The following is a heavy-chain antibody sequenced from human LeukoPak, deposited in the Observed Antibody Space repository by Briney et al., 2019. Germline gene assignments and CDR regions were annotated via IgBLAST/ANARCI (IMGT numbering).Heavy chain of an antibody. V-gene: IGHV1-46*01. Sequence: ASVKVSCKASGYTFTTYYMHWVRHPPGQGLEWMGIINPSGGSTSYAQKFQGRVTMTRDMSTSTVYMELSSLRSDGTAVYYCARDLVDLRSVVITPYFDYWGQGTLVSVSS. CDR1: GYTFTTYY. J-gene: IGHJ4*02. CDR3: ARDLVDLRSVVITPYFDY. CDR2: INPSGGST. D-gene: IGHD3-22*01.